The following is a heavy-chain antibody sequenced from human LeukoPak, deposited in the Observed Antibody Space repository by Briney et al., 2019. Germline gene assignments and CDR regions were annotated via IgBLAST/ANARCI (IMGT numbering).Heavy chain of an antibody. D-gene: IGHD3-22*01. J-gene: IGHJ4*02. CDR2: IYYSGST. Sequence: PETLSLTCTVSGGSISSYYWSWIRQPPGKGLEWIGYIYYSGSTNYNPSLKSRVTISVDTSKNQFSLKLSSVTAADTAVYYCARHYYDSSGYMKFDYWGQGTLVTVSS. V-gene: IGHV4-59*01. CDR3: ARHYYDSSGYMKFDY. CDR1: GGSISSYY.